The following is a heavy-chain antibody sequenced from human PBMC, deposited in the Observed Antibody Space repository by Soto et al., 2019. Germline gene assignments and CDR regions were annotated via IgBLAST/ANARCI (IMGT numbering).Heavy chain of an antibody. V-gene: IGHV3-23*01. CDR1: GFTFSSYA. J-gene: IGHJ4*02. D-gene: IGHD3-16*01. CDR3: AKDPEEVGDLEVDY. CDR2: ISGSGGST. Sequence: EVQLLESGGGLVQPGGSLRLSCAASGFTFSSYAMSWVRQAPGKGLEWVSAISGSGGSTYYADSVKGRITISRDNSKNTLYLQMNSLRAEDTAVYYCAKDPEEVGDLEVDYWGQGTLVTVSS.